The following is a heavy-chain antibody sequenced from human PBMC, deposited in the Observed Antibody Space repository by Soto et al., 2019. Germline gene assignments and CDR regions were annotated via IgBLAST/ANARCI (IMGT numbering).Heavy chain of an antibody. CDR1: GGSISSSSYY. D-gene: IGHD4-17*01. CDR2: IYYSGST. V-gene: IGHV4-39*01. CDR3: ARGGDYGVWYYYYYMDV. Sequence: SETLSLTCTVSGGSISSSSYYWGWIRQPPGKGLEWIGSIYYSGSTYYNPSLKSRVTISVDTSKNQFSLKLSSVTAADTAVYYCARGGDYGVWYYYYYMDVWGKGTTVTVSS. J-gene: IGHJ6*03.